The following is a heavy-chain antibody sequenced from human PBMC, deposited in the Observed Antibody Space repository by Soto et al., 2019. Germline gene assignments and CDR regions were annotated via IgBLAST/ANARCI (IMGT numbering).Heavy chain of an antibody. CDR2: IYRGGIT. CDR3: AIGNPDWFDP. V-gene: IGHV4-38-2*01. CDR1: GYSTSSGLY. J-gene: IGHJ5*02. Sequence: SETLSLTCAVSGYSTSSGLYWGWIRQPPGKGLEWIGTIYRGGITYYNPSLKSRVTISIDTSKNHFSLRLGSVTATDTAVYFCAIGNPDWFDPWGQGTLVTVS. D-gene: IGHD1-1*01.